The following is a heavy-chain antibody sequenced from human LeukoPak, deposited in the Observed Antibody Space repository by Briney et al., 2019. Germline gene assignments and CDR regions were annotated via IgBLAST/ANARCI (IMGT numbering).Heavy chain of an antibody. Sequence: GGSLRLSCAASGFIFTNYAMHWVRQAPGKGLEWVAVISYDGSNKYYADSVKGRFTISRDNSKNTLYLQMNSLRAEDTAVYYCELDSSSSTYWGQGTLVTVSS. D-gene: IGHD6-6*01. J-gene: IGHJ4*02. CDR1: GFIFTNYA. CDR2: ISYDGSNK. V-gene: IGHV3-30*04. CDR3: ELDSSSSTY.